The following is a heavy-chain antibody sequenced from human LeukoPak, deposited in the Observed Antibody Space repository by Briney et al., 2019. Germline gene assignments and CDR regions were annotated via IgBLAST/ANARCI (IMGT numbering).Heavy chain of an antibody. CDR2: ISSDGGST. J-gene: IGHJ3*02. Sequence: PGESLRLSSSASGFTFSNYAMHWVRQGPGKGLEYFSAISSDGGSTFYADSVKGSYTISRDNSKNTLYLQMSSLRAEDTAVYYCVGSYFDWLGALDIWGQGTMVTVSS. CDR3: VGSYFDWLGALDI. V-gene: IGHV3-64D*06. CDR1: GFTFSNYA. D-gene: IGHD3-9*01.